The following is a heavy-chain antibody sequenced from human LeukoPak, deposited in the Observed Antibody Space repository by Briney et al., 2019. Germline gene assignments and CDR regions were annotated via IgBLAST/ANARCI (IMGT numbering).Heavy chain of an antibody. V-gene: IGHV4-38-2*02. CDR2: IYHSGST. Sequence: PSETLSLTCTVSGGSISSYYWSWIRQPPGKGLEWIGSIYHSGSTYYNPSLKSRVTISVDTSKNQFSLKLSSVTAADTAVYYCARDRSSSWSAIHWFGPWGQGTLVTVSS. CDR3: ARDRSSSWSAIHWFGP. J-gene: IGHJ5*02. D-gene: IGHD6-13*01. CDR1: GGSISSYY.